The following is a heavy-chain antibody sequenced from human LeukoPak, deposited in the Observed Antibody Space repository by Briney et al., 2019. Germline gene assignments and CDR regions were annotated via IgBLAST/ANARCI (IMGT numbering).Heavy chain of an antibody. J-gene: IGHJ6*03. CDR3: ARSSAAMVTLPVYYYMDV. V-gene: IGHV1-24*01. CDR2: FDPEDGET. Sequence: ASVKVSCKVSGYTLTELSMHWVRQAPGKGLEWMGGFDPEDGETIYAQKFQGRVTITADESTSTAYMELSSLRSEDTAVYYCARSSAAMVTLPVYYYMDVWGKGTTVTISS. D-gene: IGHD5-18*01. CDR1: GYTLTELS.